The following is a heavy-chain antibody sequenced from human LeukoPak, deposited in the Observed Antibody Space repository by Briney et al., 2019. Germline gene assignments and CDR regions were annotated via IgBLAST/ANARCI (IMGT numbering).Heavy chain of an antibody. Sequence: GRSLRLSCAASGFTFDDYAMHWVRQAPGKGLEWVSGISWSSGTIGYADSVKGRFTISRDNAKNSLYLQMNSLRAEDTALYYCAKDLVQSSGAFDIWGQGTMVTVSS. D-gene: IGHD3-10*01. CDR3: AKDLVQSSGAFDI. CDR1: GFTFDDYA. CDR2: ISWSSGTI. J-gene: IGHJ3*02. V-gene: IGHV3-9*01.